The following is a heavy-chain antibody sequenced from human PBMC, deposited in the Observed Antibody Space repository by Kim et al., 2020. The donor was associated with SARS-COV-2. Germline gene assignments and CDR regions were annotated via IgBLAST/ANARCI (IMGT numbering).Heavy chain of an antibody. Sequence: DTRYSPSFQGQVTISADKSISTAYLQWSSLKASDTDMYYCASYMSYYFDYWGQGTLVTVSS. CDR2: DT. V-gene: IGHV5-51*01. J-gene: IGHJ4*02. CDR3: ASYMSYYFDY. D-gene: IGHD3-10*01.